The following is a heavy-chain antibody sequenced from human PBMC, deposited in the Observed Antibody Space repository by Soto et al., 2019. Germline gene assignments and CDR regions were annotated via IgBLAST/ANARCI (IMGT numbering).Heavy chain of an antibody. J-gene: IGHJ6*02. D-gene: IGHD4-17*01. CDR3: AASIDYGGDGDRDYYYGMDV. CDR1: GGSISSYY. CDR2: ISYTGST. Sequence: QVQLQESGPGLVKASETLSLTCTVSGGSISSYYWSWIRQTPGKGLEWIGLISYTGSTNYNPSLQCRVTSSLATSKNQLSLRLSSVTAAHTAVYYCAASIDYGGDGDRDYYYGMDVWGQGTTVTVSS. V-gene: IGHV4-59*01.